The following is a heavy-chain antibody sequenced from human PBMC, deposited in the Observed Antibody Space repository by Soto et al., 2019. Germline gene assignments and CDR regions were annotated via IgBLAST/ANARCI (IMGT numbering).Heavy chain of an antibody. CDR1: GFTFSNYE. Sequence: PGGSLRLSCAASGFTFSNYEMNWVRQAPGKGLEWVSYISSSGSTIYYAGSVKGRFTISRDNAKNSLYLQMNSLRAEDTAVYYCAGIAAAGYYYYYGMDVWGQGTTVTVSS. D-gene: IGHD6-13*01. CDR2: ISSSGSTI. CDR3: AGIAAAGYYYYYGMDV. V-gene: IGHV3-48*03. J-gene: IGHJ6*02.